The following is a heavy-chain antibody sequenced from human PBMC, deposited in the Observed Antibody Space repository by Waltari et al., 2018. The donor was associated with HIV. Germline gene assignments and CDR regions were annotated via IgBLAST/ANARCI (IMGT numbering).Heavy chain of an antibody. J-gene: IGHJ4*02. CDR3: ARSLYYDFWSAYPPDY. CDR2: VSRDGNST. Sequence: EVKLMESGGRLVQPRGSLRLSCVASGFTFRSDWMHWVRQAPGKGLVLISRVSRDGNSTVVADSVKGRFTISRDNAKNTLFLQMNSLRVEDTAVYFCARSLYYDFWSAYPPDYWGQGTRVTVSS. D-gene: IGHD3-3*01. V-gene: IGHV3-74*03. CDR1: GFTFRSDW.